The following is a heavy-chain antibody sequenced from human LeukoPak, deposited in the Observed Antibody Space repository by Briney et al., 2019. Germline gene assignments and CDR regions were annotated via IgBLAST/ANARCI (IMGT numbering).Heavy chain of an antibody. D-gene: IGHD4-17*01. J-gene: IGHJ4*02. CDR2: IDHSGST. Sequence: SETLSLTCAVYGGSFSGYYWSWIRQPPGKGLEWIGEIDHSGSTNYNPSLKSRVTISVDTSKNQFSLKLSSVTAADTAVYYCARARTVTTQMGGIDYWGQGTLVTVSS. CDR3: ARARTVTTQMGGIDY. V-gene: IGHV4-34*01. CDR1: GGSFSGYY.